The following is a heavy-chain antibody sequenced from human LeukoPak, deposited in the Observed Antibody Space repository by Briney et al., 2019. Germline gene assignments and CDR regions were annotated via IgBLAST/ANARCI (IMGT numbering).Heavy chain of an antibody. D-gene: IGHD2-2*01. V-gene: IGHV3-23*01. CDR3: VKDFVVVPGLVNYFDY. Sequence: GGSLRLSCAASGFTFSSYAMSWVRQGPGKGLEWVSAIGGSIGSTFYTDSVKGRFTISRDNSKNTLPLQMNSLRVEDTAVYYCVKDFVVVPGLVNYFDYWGQGTLVTVSS. J-gene: IGHJ4*02. CDR2: IGGSIGST. CDR1: GFTFSSYA.